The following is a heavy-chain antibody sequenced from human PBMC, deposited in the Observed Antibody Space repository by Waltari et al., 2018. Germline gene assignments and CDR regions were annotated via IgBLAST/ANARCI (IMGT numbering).Heavy chain of an antibody. CDR1: GSGFGDPG. J-gene: IGHJ4*02. D-gene: IGHD5-18*01. Sequence: EVQLVEAGGDIVQPGGSLSLSCAASGSGFGDPGMHWVRQVPGKGLVWVSRINSDGSSISYSDSVKGRFTISRDNSKNMLYLQLNSLRAEDTAVYYCARKGGRGYTYGPFYYDSWGQGTLVTVSS. V-gene: IGHV3-74*01. CDR3: ARKGGRGYTYGPFYYDS. CDR2: INSDGSSI.